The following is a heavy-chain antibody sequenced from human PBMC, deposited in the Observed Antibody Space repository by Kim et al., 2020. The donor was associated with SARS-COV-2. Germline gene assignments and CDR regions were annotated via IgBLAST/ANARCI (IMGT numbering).Heavy chain of an antibody. J-gene: IGHJ4*02. D-gene: IGHD1-26*01. CDR2: IYYSGST. CDR1: GGSISSYY. Sequence: SETLSLTCTVSGGSISSYYWSWIRQPPGKGLEWIGYIYYSGSTNYNPSLKSRVTISVDTSKNQFSLKLSSVTAADTAVYYCARGGELPLNYFDYWGQGTLVTVSS. V-gene: IGHV4-59*01. CDR3: ARGGELPLNYFDY.